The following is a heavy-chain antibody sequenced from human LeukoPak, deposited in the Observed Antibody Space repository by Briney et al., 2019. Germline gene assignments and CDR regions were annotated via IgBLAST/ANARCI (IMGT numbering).Heavy chain of an antibody. V-gene: IGHV1-18*01. CDR3: ARNVDTSMVTLWYFDY. J-gene: IGHJ4*02. D-gene: IGHD5-18*01. CDR1: GYTFTSYG. Sequence: ASVKVSCKASGYTFTSYGISWVRQAPGQGLEWMGWISGYNGNTNYAQKLQGRVTLTTDTSTSTAYMELRSLRSDDAAIYYCARNVDTSMVTLWYFDYWGQGTLVTVSS. CDR2: ISGYNGNT.